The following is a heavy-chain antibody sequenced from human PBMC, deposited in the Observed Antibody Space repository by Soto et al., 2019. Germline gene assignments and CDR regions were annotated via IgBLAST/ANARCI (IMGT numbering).Heavy chain of an antibody. CDR2: IFYSGNT. CDR1: GGYISSYY. Sequence: SETLSLTCTVSGGYISSYYWSWIRQPPGKGLEWIGYIFYSGNTNYNPSLRSRVTISVDTSKNQFSLKLSSVTAADTAVYYCARDSGYGDPFDYWGQETLVTVSS. D-gene: IGHD4-17*01. CDR3: ARDSGYGDPFDY. V-gene: IGHV4-59*01. J-gene: IGHJ4*02.